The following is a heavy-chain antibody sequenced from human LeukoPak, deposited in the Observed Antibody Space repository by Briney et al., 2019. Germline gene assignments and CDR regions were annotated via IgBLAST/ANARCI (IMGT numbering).Heavy chain of an antibody. D-gene: IGHD3-10*01. CDR1: GFTFSRHG. CDR3: ARRHHFGFLDS. CDR2: IWYDGSNK. Sequence: PGRSLRLSCTASGFTFSRHGMHWVRQAPGKGLEWVAVIWYDGSNKYYGDSVKGRFTVSRDNSKNTLYLQMNSLRAEDTAVYYCARRHHFGFLDSWGQGTLVTVSS. J-gene: IGHJ4*02. V-gene: IGHV3-33*01.